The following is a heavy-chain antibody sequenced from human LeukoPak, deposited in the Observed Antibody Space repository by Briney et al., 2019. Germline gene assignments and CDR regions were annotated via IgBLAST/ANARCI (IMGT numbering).Heavy chain of an antibody. D-gene: IGHD3-22*01. Sequence: GGSLRLSCAVSGFTFRSYAMNWVRQAPGKGLEWVAAITADGGSTHYTTSVKGRFIISRDNSKNTLYLQMNSLRAEDTAVYYCARRGSGYFFDAFDIWGQGTMVTVSS. J-gene: IGHJ3*02. CDR1: GFTFRSYA. V-gene: IGHV3-23*01. CDR2: ITADGGST. CDR3: ARRGSGYFFDAFDI.